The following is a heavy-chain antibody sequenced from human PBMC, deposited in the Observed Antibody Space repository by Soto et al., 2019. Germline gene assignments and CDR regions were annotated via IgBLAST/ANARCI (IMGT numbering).Heavy chain of an antibody. CDR3: ARSSGGNFGIIIEGSNWFDP. CDR1: GDTFTSYY. CDR2: ISPHGGST. V-gene: IGHV1-46*01. Sequence: VKVSCKAPGDTFTSYYLNWVRQAPGQGLEWMGVISPHGGSTKYAQKFQGRITMTRDTSRSTVYMELSSLRSDDTAIYYCARSSGGNFGIIIEGSNWFDPWGQGTLVTVSS. J-gene: IGHJ5*02. D-gene: IGHD3-3*01.